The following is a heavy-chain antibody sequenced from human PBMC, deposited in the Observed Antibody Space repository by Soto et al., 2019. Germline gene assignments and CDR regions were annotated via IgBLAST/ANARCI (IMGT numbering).Heavy chain of an antibody. D-gene: IGHD6-13*01. Sequence: GGSLRLSCAASGFTFRTYGMNWVRRAPGGGLEGGASISSSGSFIYYADSVKGRFTISRDDAEKSLYLQMNSLRAKDTALYYCAREPEGIAAALDYWGRGTLVTVSS. CDR2: ISSSGSFI. CDR3: AREPEGIAAALDY. J-gene: IGHJ4*02. CDR1: GFTFRTYG. V-gene: IGHV3-21*01.